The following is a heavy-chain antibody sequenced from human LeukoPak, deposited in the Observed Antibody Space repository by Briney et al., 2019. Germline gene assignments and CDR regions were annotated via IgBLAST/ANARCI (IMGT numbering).Heavy chain of an antibody. CDR3: ARHVVGVGFDY. CDR1: GFTFSSYS. J-gene: IGHJ4*02. D-gene: IGHD3-22*01. Sequence: GGALRLSCAASGFTFSSYSRNGVGQARGKGVEWVSCINRSSSYIYSADSLKGRLTISRDNAKNSLYVQINSLRDDNTAVYYCARHVVGVGFDYWGQGTLVTVSS. CDR2: INRSSSYI. V-gene: IGHV3-21*01.